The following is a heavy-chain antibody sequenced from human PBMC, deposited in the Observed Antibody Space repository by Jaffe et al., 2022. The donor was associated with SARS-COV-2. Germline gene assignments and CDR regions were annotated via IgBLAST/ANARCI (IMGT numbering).Heavy chain of an antibody. CDR3: AADSGYSYGPHIYYYYGMDV. Sequence: QMQLVQSGPEVKKPGTSVKVSCKASGFTFTSSAMQWVRQARGQRLEWIGWIVVGSGNTNYAQKFQERVTITRDMSTSTAYMELSSLRSEDTAVYYCAADSGYSYGPHIYYYYGMDVWGQGTTVTVSS. CDR2: IVVGSGNT. J-gene: IGHJ6*02. CDR1: GFTFTSSA. D-gene: IGHD5-18*01. V-gene: IGHV1-58*02.